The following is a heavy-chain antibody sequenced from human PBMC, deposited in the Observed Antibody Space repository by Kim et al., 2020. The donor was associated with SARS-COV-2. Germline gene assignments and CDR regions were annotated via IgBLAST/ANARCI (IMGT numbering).Heavy chain of an antibody. Sequence: WGSLRLSCAASGFTFSAYAMSWVRQAPGKGLEWVSGISGSDGTTYYADSVKGRFIISRDNSKNTLHLQMNSLRAEDTAVYYCAKHFGISGSEFQHWGQGTLVTVSS. CDR3: AKHFGISGSEFQH. J-gene: IGHJ1*01. CDR2: ISGSDGTT. CDR1: GFTFSAYA. V-gene: IGHV3-23*01. D-gene: IGHD3-22*01.